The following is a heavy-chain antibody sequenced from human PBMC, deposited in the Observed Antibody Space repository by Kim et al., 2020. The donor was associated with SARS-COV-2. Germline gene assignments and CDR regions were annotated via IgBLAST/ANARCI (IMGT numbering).Heavy chain of an antibody. CDR2: IRSKANSYAT. D-gene: IGHD5-12*01. Sequence: GGSLRLSCAASGFTFSGSAMHWVRQASGKGLEWVGRIRSKANSYATAYAASVKGRFTISRDDSKNTAYLQMNSLKTEDTAVYYCTSPDIVATSHYYYYGMDVWGQGTTVTVSS. V-gene: IGHV3-73*01. J-gene: IGHJ6*02. CDR3: TSPDIVATSHYYYYGMDV. CDR1: GFTFSGSA.